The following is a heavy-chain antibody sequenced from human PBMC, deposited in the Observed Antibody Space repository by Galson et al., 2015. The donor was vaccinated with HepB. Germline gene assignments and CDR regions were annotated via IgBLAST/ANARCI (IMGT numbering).Heavy chain of an antibody. CDR1: GYTFTSYG. D-gene: IGHD3-10*01. J-gene: IGHJ6*02. CDR2: ISAYNGNT. Sequence: QSGAEVKKPGASVKVSCKASGYTFTSYGISWVRQAPGQGLEWMGWISAYNGNTNYAQKLRGRVTMTTDTSTSTAYMELRSLRSDDTAVYYCARLDGSGSYSFQAYYYYGMDVWGQGTTVTVSS. V-gene: IGHV1-18*01. CDR3: ARLDGSGSYSFQAYYYYGMDV.